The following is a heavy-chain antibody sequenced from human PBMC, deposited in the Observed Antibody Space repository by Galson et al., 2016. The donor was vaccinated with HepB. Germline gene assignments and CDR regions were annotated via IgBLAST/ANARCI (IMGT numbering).Heavy chain of an antibody. CDR3: AKEEHNTGWTYGDF. Sequence: SLRLSCAASGFIFSDFGMHWVCQAPGKGLEWVAFIGWDGNEKHYGDSVRGRFTISRDNSKNTLSLEMNSLSAEDTALYYCAKEEHNTGWTYGDFWGQGTPVTVSS. CDR2: IGWDGNEK. CDR1: GFIFSDFG. V-gene: IGHV3-30*02. J-gene: IGHJ4*02. D-gene: IGHD1-7*01.